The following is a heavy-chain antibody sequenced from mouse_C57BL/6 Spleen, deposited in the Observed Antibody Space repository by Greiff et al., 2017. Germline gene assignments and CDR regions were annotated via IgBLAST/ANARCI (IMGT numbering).Heavy chain of an antibody. D-gene: IGHD2-5*01. V-gene: IGHV14-4*01. CDR1: GFNIKDDY. CDR3: TTRGSNFAY. J-gene: IGHJ3*01. CDR2: IDPENGDT. Sequence: EVQLQQSGAELVRPGASVKLSCTASGFNIKDDYMHWVKQRPGQGLEWIGWIDPENGDTEYASKFQGKATITADTSSNTAYLQLSSLTSEDTAVYYCTTRGSNFAYWGQGTLVTVSA.